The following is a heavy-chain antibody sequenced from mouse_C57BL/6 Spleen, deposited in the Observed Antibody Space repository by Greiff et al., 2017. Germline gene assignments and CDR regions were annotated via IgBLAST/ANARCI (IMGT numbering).Heavy chain of an antibody. CDR3: ARGEERGYAMDY. V-gene: IGHV5-9*01. CDR1: GFTFSSYT. J-gene: IGHJ4*01. Sequence: EVQRVESGGGLVKPGGSLKLSCAASGFTFSSYTMSWVRQTPEKRLEWVATISGGGGNTYYPDSVKGRFTISRGNAKNTLYLQMSSLRAEDTALYYGARGEERGYAMDYWGQGTSVTVSS. CDR2: ISGGGGNT.